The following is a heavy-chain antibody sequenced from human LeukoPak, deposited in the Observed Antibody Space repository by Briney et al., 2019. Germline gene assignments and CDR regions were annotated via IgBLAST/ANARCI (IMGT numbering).Heavy chain of an antibody. CDR3: NSLDYGDYAGPINWYFDL. CDR2: ISSSSSTI. J-gene: IGHJ2*01. Sequence: PGGSLRLSCAASGFTFSSYSMNWVRQAPGKGLERVSYISSSSSTIYYADSVKGRFTISRDNAKNSLYLQMNSLRDEDTAVYYCNSLDYGDYAGPINWYFDLWGRGTLVTVSS. V-gene: IGHV3-48*02. CDR1: GFTFSSYS. D-gene: IGHD4-17*01.